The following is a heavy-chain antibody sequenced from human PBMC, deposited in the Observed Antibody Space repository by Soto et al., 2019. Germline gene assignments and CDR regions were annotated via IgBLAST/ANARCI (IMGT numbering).Heavy chain of an antibody. CDR3: ATRTMVLDYYYYMDV. D-gene: IGHD3-10*01. CDR1: GYTFTSYD. Sequence: QVQLVQSGAAVKKPGASVKVSCKASGYTFTSYDINWVRQATGQGLEWMGWMNPNSGNTGYAQKFQGRVTMTRNTSISTAYMELSSLRSEATAVYYCATRTMVLDYYYYMDVWGKGTTVTVSS. J-gene: IGHJ6*03. CDR2: MNPNSGNT. V-gene: IGHV1-8*01.